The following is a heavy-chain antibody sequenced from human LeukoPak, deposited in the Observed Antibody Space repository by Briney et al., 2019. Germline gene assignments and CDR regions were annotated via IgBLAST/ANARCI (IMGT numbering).Heavy chain of an antibody. J-gene: IGHJ4*02. CDR3: ASPPKYCSGGSCYGFYFDY. D-gene: IGHD2-15*01. CDR2: IWYDGSNK. V-gene: IGHV3-33*01. CDR1: GFTFSSYG. Sequence: GRSLRLSCAASGFTFSSYGMHWVRQAPGKGLEWVAVIWYDGSNKYYADSVKGRFTISRDNSKNSLYLQMNSLRAEDTAVYYCASPPKYCSGGSCYGFYFDYWGQGTVVTVTS.